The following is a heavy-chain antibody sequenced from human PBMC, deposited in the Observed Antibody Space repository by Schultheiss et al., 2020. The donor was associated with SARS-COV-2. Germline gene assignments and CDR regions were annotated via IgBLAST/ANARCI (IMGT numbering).Heavy chain of an antibody. V-gene: IGHV4-34*01. CDR1: GGSISSYY. CDR2: INHSGST. CDR3: ARGPRLRYYYYGMDV. J-gene: IGHJ6*02. Sequence: SETLSLTCTVSGGSISSYYWSWIRQPPGKGLEWFGEINHSGSTNYNPSLKSRVTISVDTSKNQFSLKLSSVTAADTAVYYCARGPRLRYYYYGMDVWGQGTTVTVS.